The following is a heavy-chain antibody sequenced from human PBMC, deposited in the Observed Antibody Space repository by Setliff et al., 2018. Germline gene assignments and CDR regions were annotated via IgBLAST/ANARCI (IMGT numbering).Heavy chain of an antibody. D-gene: IGHD6-19*01. Sequence: LSLTCNVSGFTISSGYYWGWVRQPPGMGLEWIGSFYYYTGKTYYNPSLKGRVGISADVSKNQLSLRLTSVVAADTAVYYCATLTVAGAGTFDLWGQGTLVTVSS. J-gene: IGHJ4*02. CDR3: ATLTVAGAGTFDL. CDR2: FYYYTGKT. V-gene: IGHV4-38-2*02. CDR1: GFTISSGYY.